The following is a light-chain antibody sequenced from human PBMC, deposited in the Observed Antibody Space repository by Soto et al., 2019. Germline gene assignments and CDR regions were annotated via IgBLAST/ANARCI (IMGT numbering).Light chain of an antibody. Sequence: DIQLTQSPSFLSASVGDRVTITCRASQGISSYLAWYQQKPGKAPKLLIYAASTLKSGVPSRFSGSGSGTAFSLTISSLQPEDFATYSCQQLNSYPLTFGGGTKVEIK. J-gene: IGKJ4*01. CDR1: QGISSY. V-gene: IGKV1-9*01. CDR2: AAS. CDR3: QQLNSYPLT.